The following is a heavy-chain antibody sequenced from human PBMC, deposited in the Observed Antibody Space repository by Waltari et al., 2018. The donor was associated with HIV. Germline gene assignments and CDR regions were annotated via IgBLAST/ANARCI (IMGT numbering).Heavy chain of an antibody. CDR1: SGSISSSNC. Sequence: QVRLQESGPGLVQPPGTLSLTCVVSSGSISSSNCWSWVRQPPGKGLEWIGEICHSGTTNYNPSFKSRIDMSIDQSDNQFSLVLESVTAADTATYFCARARPLLTTWAGVYDIWGQGTMVIVSS. CDR2: ICHSGTT. D-gene: IGHD4-4*01. V-gene: IGHV4-4*01. J-gene: IGHJ3*02. CDR3: ARARPLLTTWAGVYDI.